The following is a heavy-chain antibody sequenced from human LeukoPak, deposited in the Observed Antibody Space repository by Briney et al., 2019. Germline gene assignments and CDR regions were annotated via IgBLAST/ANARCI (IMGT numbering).Heavy chain of an antibody. Sequence: PSETLSLTCTVSGGSISSYYWSWIRQPPGKGLEWIGYIYYSGSTNYNPSLKSRVTISVDTSKNQFSLKLSSVTAADTAVYYCARSHPRRSSSWYGAFDIWGQGTMVTVSS. J-gene: IGHJ3*02. CDR1: GGSISSYY. CDR3: ARSHPRRSSSWYGAFDI. CDR2: IYYSGST. D-gene: IGHD6-13*01. V-gene: IGHV4-59*01.